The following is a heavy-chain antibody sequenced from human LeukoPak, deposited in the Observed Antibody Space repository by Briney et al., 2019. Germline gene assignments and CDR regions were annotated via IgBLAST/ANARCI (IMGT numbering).Heavy chain of an antibody. J-gene: IGHJ4*02. D-gene: IGHD6-13*01. CDR3: ARGRVSSSWYSAFDY. CDR2: IYTSGST. V-gene: IGHV4-4*07. Sequence: SETLPLTCTVSGGSISSHYWSWIRQPAGKGLEWIGRIYTSGSTNYNPSLKSRVTMSVDTSKNQFSLKLSSVTAADTAVYYCARGRVSSSWYSAFDYWGQGTLVTVSS. CDR1: GGSISSHY.